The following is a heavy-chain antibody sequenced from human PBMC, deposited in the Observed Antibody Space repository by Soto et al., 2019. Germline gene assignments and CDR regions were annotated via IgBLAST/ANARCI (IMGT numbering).Heavy chain of an antibody. CDR3: AKDRDIVVVVAALQH. CDR1: GFTFSSYG. J-gene: IGHJ1*01. CDR2: ISYDGSNK. Sequence: QVQLVESGGGVVQPGRSLRLSCAASGFTFSSYGMHWVRQAPGKGLEWVAVISYDGSNKYYADSVKGRFTISRDNSXXTLYLQMNSLRAEDTAVYYCAKDRDIVVVVAALQHWGQGTLVTVSS. V-gene: IGHV3-30*18. D-gene: IGHD2-15*01.